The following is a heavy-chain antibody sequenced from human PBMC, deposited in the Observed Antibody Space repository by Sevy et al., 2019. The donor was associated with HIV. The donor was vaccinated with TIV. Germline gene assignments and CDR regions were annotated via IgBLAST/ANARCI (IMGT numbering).Heavy chain of an antibody. CDR3: ARAPPVRSGDDSLNWLDP. CDR2: IYYTGGT. V-gene: IGHV4-59*01. J-gene: IGHJ5*02. Sequence: SETLSLTCTVSGGSISTYYWSWIRQPPGKGLEYIGDIYYTGGTYYNPSLKSRVTISVDTSKNQFSLKLRSVTAVDTAVYYCARAPPVRSGDDSLNWLDPWGQGTLVTVSS. CDR1: GGSISTYY. D-gene: IGHD5-12*01.